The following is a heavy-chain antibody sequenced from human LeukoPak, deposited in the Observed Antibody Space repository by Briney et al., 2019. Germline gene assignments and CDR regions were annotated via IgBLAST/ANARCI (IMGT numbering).Heavy chain of an antibody. J-gene: IGHJ3*02. Sequence: GGSLRLSCAASGFTFSSNYMSWVRQAPGKGLEWVAVISYDGSNKYYADSVKGRFTISRDNSKNTLYLQMNSLRAEDTAVYYCAKDPRGTGTMQAFDIWGQGTMVTVSS. V-gene: IGHV3-30*18. CDR2: ISYDGSNK. D-gene: IGHD1-1*01. CDR3: AKDPRGTGTMQAFDI. CDR1: GFTFSSNY.